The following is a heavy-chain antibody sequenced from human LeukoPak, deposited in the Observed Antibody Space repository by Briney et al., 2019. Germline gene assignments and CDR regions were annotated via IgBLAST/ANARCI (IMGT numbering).Heavy chain of an antibody. D-gene: IGHD3-22*01. V-gene: IGHV3-74*01. CDR1: GFSFSNFW. J-gene: IGHJ2*01. CDR3: ARGLNYYDSSGPSPEYFDL. CDR2: ISSDGSTT. Sequence: GSLRLSCAASGFSFSNFWMHWVRQAPGKGLVCVSHISSDGSTTTYADSVKGRFTNSRDNAENTLFLQMNSLRPEDTAVYYCARGLNYYDSSGPSPEYFDLWGRGTLVTVSS.